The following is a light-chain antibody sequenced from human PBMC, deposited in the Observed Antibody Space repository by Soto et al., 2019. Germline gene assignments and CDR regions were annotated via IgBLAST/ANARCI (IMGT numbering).Light chain of an antibody. CDR2: EVT. CDR3: SSYAGSNNVVV. V-gene: IGLV2-8*01. Sequence: QSALTQPPSASGSLGQSVTISCTGSSSDVGTYNYVSWYQQYPGKAPKLMIYEVTKRPSGVPDRFSGSKSGNTASLTVSGLQADDEADYYCSSYAGSNNVVVFGGGTKVTVL. CDR1: SSDVGTYNY. J-gene: IGLJ2*01.